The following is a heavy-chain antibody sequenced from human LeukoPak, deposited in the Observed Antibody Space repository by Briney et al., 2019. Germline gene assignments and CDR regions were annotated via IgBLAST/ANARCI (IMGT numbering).Heavy chain of an antibody. CDR1: GFTFSSYG. CDR3: ASYSYGYSPSSPFDY. D-gene: IGHD5-18*01. CDR2: ISYDGSDK. Sequence: GRSLRLSCAASGFTFSSYGMHWVRQAPGKGLEWVAVISYDGSDKYYADSVEGRFTISRDNSKNTLSLQMNSLRAEDTAVYYCASYSYGYSPSSPFDYWGQGALVTVSS. J-gene: IGHJ4*02. V-gene: IGHV3-30*03.